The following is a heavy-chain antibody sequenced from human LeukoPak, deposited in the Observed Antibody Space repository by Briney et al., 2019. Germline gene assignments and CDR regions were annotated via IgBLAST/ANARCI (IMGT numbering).Heavy chain of an antibody. CDR3: AKNYYDSSGLFDY. J-gene: IGHJ4*02. CDR2: ISSGSSYI. Sequence: GGSLRLSCAASGFTFSSYSMNWVRQAPGKGLEWVSSISSGSSYIYYADSVKGRFTISRDNAKNSLHLQMNSLRAEDTAVYYCAKNYYDSSGLFDYWGQGTLVIVSS. CDR1: GFTFSSYS. V-gene: IGHV3-21*01. D-gene: IGHD3-22*01.